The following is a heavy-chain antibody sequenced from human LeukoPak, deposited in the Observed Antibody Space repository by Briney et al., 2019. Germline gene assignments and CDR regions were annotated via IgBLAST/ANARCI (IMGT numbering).Heavy chain of an antibody. D-gene: IGHD3-10*01. Sequence: PSETLSLTCTVSGGSISSGSYYWSWIPQPAGKGLEWIGRIYTSGSTNYNPSLKSRVTISVDTSKNQFSLKLSSVTAADTAVYYCARDQRYYYGSGSYYNVFDYWGQGTLVTVSS. CDR3: ARDQRYYYGSGSYYNVFDY. CDR1: GGSISSGSYY. V-gene: IGHV4-61*02. CDR2: IYTSGST. J-gene: IGHJ4*02.